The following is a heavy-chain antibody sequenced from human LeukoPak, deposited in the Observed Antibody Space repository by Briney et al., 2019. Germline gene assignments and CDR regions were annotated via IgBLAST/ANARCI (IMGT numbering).Heavy chain of an antibody. Sequence: GGSLRLSCVASGFTFSSFAMAWVRRAPGKGLDWSAQITGNGVSTYYGDSVKGRFTISSDASESTMYLEMNSLRAEDTAVYYCARAAGSDSGFDYFDSWGQGTLVTVS. CDR1: GFTFSSFA. CDR3: ARAAGSDSGFDYFDS. CDR2: ITGNGVST. V-gene: IGHV3-23*01. D-gene: IGHD6-19*01. J-gene: IGHJ4*02.